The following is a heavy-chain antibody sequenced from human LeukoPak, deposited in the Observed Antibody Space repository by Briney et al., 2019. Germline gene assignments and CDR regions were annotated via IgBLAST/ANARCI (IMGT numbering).Heavy chain of an antibody. J-gene: IGHJ4*02. CDR2: ISYDGSNK. Sequence: GGSLRLSCAASGFTFSSYAMHWVRQAPGKGLEWVAVISYDGSNKYYADSVKGRFTISRDNSKNTLYLQMNSLRAEDTAVYYCARWYSYGFEVDYFEYWGQGTLVTVSS. V-gene: IGHV3-30-3*01. D-gene: IGHD5-18*01. CDR3: ARWYSYGFEVDYFEY. CDR1: GFTFSSYA.